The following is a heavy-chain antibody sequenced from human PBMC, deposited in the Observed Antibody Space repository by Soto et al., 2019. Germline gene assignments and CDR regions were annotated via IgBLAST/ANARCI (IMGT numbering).Heavy chain of an antibody. V-gene: IGHV3-21*02. J-gene: IGHJ4*02. CDR2: ISSRSTNT. Sequence: EVQLVESGGGLVKPGGSLRLSCEDSGFTFSSYTMNWDRRAPGKGLEWVSSISSRSTNTHYADSVRGRFTISRDNAKRSLYLQMNSLRAEDTAVYYCARGPLYYFDYWGQGTLVTVSS. CDR3: ARGPLYYFDY. CDR1: GFTFSSYT.